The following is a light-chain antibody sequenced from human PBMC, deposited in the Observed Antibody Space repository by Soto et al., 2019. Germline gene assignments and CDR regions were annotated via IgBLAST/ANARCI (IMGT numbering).Light chain of an antibody. CDR3: KQYNSVYI. CDR1: QSISSW. J-gene: IGKJ2*01. CDR2: MAS. Sequence: DIQMTQSPSTLSASVGDRVTITCRASQSISSWLAWYQQKPGKAPKLLIYMASSLESGVPSRFSGSGSGTEFTLTISSLQPVDFATYYCKQYNSVYIFGQGTKLEIK. V-gene: IGKV1-5*03.